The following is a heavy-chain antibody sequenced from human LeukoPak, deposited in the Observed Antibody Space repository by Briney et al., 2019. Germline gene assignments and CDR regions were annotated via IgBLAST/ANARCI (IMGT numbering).Heavy chain of an antibody. Sequence: GGSLRLSCAASGFTFSSYGMHWVRQAPGKWLEWVAVIWYDGSNKYYADSVKGRFTISRDNSKNTLYLQMNSLRAEDAAVYYCARGQQWLYFDYWGQGTLVTVSS. D-gene: IGHD6-19*01. CDR1: GFTFSSYG. CDR3: ARGQQWLYFDY. J-gene: IGHJ4*02. CDR2: IWYDGSNK. V-gene: IGHV3-33*01.